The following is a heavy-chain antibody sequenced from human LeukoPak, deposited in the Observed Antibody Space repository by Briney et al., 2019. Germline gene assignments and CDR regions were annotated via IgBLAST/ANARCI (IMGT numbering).Heavy chain of an antibody. CDR1: GGTFSSYA. CDR2: IIPILGIA. D-gene: IGHD3/OR15-3a*01. CDR3: ARDAVWPAPPGPD. V-gene: IGHV1-69*04. Sequence: SVKVSCKASGGTFSSYAISWVRQAPGQGLEWMGRIIPILGIANYAQKFQGRVTITADKSTSTAYMELSSLRSEDTAVYYCARDAVWPAPPGPDWGQGTLVTVSS. J-gene: IGHJ4*02.